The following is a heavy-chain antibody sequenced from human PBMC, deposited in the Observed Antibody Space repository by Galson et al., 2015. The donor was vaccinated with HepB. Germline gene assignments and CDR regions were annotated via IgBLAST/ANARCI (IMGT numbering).Heavy chain of an antibody. V-gene: IGHV4-34*01. D-gene: IGHD4-23*01. CDR3: ARNGLTTVVTPAWYFDL. CDR1: GGSFSGYY. Sequence: SETLSLTCAVYGGSFSGYYWSWIRQPPGKGLEWIGEINHSGSTNYNPSLKSRVTISVDTSKNQFSLKLSSVTAADTAVSYCARNGLTTVVTPAWYFDLWGRGTLVTVSS. CDR2: INHSGST. J-gene: IGHJ2*01.